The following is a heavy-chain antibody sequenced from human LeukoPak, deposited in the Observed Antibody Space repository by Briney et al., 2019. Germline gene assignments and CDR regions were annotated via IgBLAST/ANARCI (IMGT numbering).Heavy chain of an antibody. CDR1: GFTFSSHS. Sequence: GGSLRLSCAASGFTFSSHSMNWVRQAPGKGLEWVSSISGSSSYIYYADSVKGRFTISRDNAKNSLYLQMNSLGTEDTAFYYCAKMGYFGSGSYYPGEFYFDYWGQGTLVTVSS. D-gene: IGHD3-10*01. J-gene: IGHJ4*02. V-gene: IGHV3-21*04. CDR3: AKMGYFGSGSYYPGEFYFDY. CDR2: ISGSSSYI.